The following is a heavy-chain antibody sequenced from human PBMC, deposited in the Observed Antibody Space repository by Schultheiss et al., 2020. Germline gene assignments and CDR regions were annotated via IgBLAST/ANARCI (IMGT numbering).Heavy chain of an antibody. D-gene: IGHD3-22*01. Sequence: SETLSLTCTVSGGSISSSSYYWGWIRQPPGKGLEWIGRIYTSGSTYYNPSLKSRVTISVDTSKNQFSLKLSSVTAADTAVYYCARHQYYDSSGYPFDYWGQGTLVTVSS. CDR1: GGSISSSSYY. J-gene: IGHJ4*02. CDR3: ARHQYYDSSGYPFDY. V-gene: IGHV4-39*01. CDR2: IYTSGST.